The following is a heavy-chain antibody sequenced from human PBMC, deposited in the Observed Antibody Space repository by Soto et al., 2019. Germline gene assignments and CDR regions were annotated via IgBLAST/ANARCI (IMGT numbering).Heavy chain of an antibody. D-gene: IGHD2-21*02. V-gene: IGHV3-23*01. Sequence: LRLSCAATGFTFSVYAMTWVRQAPGKGLEWVSAVTANGGSTYSADSVKGRFTISRDNSKNTLFLQMNSLRAEDTAVYYCASLGVGDWANYYYYYGMDVWGQGTTVTVSS. CDR2: VTANGGST. J-gene: IGHJ6*02. CDR1: GFTFSVYA. CDR3: ASLGVGDWANYYYYYGMDV.